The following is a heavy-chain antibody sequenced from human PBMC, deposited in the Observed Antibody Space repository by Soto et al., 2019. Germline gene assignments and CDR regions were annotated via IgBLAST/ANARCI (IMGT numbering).Heavy chain of an antibody. V-gene: IGHV4-59*01. J-gene: IGHJ3*02. Sequence: NPSETLSLTCTVSGGSFSTYYWSWIRQPPGKGLEWIGYVSYSGTTNYSPSLKSRVTISLDTSKNEFSLKLRSATAADTAVYYCARDRGSLTTGDGTFDIWGPGTMVTVSS. CDR2: VSYSGTT. D-gene: IGHD4-17*01. CDR3: ARDRGSLTTGDGTFDI. CDR1: GGSFSTYY.